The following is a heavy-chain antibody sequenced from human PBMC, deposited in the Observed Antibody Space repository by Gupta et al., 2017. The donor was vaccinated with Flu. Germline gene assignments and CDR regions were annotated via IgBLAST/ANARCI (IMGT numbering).Heavy chain of an antibody. CDR3: ARESRLVVVPYVSADH. CDR2: FYPESDGT. V-gene: IGHV1-2*02. Sequence: QVHLVQSGAEVRKPGASVRVSCKTSGYTFSDHYIHWVRQAPGQGLEFLGWFYPESDGTRYSPNFQGRVTMTGDTSISTAYLELTRLMSDDTAIYYCARESRLVVVPYVSADHWGQGTLVTVSS. D-gene: IGHD2-2*01. CDR1: GYTFSDHY. J-gene: IGHJ4*02.